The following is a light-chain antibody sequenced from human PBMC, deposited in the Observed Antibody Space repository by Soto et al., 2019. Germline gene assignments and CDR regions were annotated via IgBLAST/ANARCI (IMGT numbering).Light chain of an antibody. CDR3: RQYNHWPRYT. Sequence: EILMTQSPATLSVSPGERVTISCRATQSISISLDWYQQKPGQTPRLMIYDASIRATGVPARISGSGSGTEFTLTISSQQYDDFVVYYYRQYNHWPRYTFGQGTKLEIK. CDR1: QSISIS. V-gene: IGKV3-15*01. J-gene: IGKJ2*01. CDR2: DAS.